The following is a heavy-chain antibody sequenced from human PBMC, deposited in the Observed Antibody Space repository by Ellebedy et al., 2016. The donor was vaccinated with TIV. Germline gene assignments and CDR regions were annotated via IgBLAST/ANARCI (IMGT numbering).Heavy chain of an antibody. Sequence: PGGSLRLSCAASGFTVSSNYMSWVRQAPGKGLEWVSIIYSGGSTHYADSVKGRFTISRVSSKNTLYRQMNSLRPEDTAVYYCARGVLSGYWGQGTLVTVSS. CDR2: IYSGGST. J-gene: IGHJ4*02. CDR3: ARGVLSGY. D-gene: IGHD2/OR15-2a*01. CDR1: GFTVSSNY. V-gene: IGHV3-66*01.